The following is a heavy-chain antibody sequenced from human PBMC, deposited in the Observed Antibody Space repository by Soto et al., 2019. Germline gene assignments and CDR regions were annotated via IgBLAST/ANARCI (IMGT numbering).Heavy chain of an antibody. CDR3: ARDYQFGVASNWFDP. J-gene: IGHJ5*02. Sequence: ASVKVSCKASGYTFTSYYMHWVRQAPGQGLEWMGIINPSGGSTSYAQKFQGRVTMTRDTSTSTVYMELSSLRSEDTAVYYCARDYQFGVASNWFDPWGQGTLVTVS. V-gene: IGHV1-46*03. D-gene: IGHD3-3*01. CDR1: GYTFTSYY. CDR2: INPSGGST.